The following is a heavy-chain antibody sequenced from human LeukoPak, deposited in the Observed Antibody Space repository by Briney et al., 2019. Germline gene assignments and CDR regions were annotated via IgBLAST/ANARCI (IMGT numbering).Heavy chain of an antibody. V-gene: IGHV1-18*01. D-gene: IGHD5-24*01. CDR1: GYTFTSYG. J-gene: IGHJ4*02. CDR3: ARTGWLQSDPFDS. Sequence: ASVKVSCKASGYTFTSYGISWVRQAPGQGLEWMGWISAYNGNTNYAQKLQGRVTMTTDTSTTTAYMELRSLISADTAVYYCARTGWLQSDPFDSWGQGTLVTVSS. CDR2: ISAYNGNT.